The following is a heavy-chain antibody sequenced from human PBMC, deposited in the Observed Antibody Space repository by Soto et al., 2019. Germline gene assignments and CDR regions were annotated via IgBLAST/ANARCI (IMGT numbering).Heavy chain of an antibody. J-gene: IGHJ4*02. Sequence: QVQLQESGPGLVKPSQTLSLTCTVSGGSIRSGNYYWSWTRQYPEKGLEYIGYIYRGSTFSNPSLKRRVTISADTSANQFSLKLTSVTAADTAVYYCAAYCTNASCRCDRAGALDYWCQGALVTVSS. CDR2: IYRGST. V-gene: IGHV4-31*03. CDR1: GGSIRSGNYY. D-gene: IGHD2-8*01. CDR3: AAYCTNASCRCDRAGALDY.